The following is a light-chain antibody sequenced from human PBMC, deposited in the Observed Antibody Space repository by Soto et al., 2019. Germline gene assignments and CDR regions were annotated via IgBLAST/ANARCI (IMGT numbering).Light chain of an antibody. V-gene: IGKV3-15*01. CDR1: ESVATN. Sequence: VMTQSPATLSVSPGERATLSCRASESVATNLAWYQQKPGQAPRLLISGASTRAAGIPDRFRGSGSGTEFTLTINSLQSEDSAVYYCQQYFEWPPMTFGQGTKVDIK. J-gene: IGKJ1*01. CDR2: GAS. CDR3: QQYFEWPPMT.